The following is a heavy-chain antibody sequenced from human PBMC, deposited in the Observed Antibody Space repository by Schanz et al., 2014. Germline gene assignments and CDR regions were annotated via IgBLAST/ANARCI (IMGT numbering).Heavy chain of an antibody. Sequence: QIQLVQSGPEVKKPGATVKVSCKASGYIFINSGISWVRQAPGQGLEWMGWISVYNHNKEYDQKLQGRVTMTTDTATSTAYLDLSRLRSEDTGVYYCARALKGKVAIFGVIAAQNYYYMDVWGKGTTVTVSS. V-gene: IGHV1-18*01. D-gene: IGHD3-3*01. CDR2: ISVYNHNK. CDR3: ARALKGKVAIFGVIAAQNYYYMDV. CDR1: GYIFINSG. J-gene: IGHJ6*03.